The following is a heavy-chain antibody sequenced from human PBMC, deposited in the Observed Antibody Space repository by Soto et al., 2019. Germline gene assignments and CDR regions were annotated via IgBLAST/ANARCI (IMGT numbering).Heavy chain of an antibody. CDR2: IYPGDSDT. CDR3: ARSLHYYDSSGYYPYGMDV. J-gene: IGHJ6*02. CDR1: GYSFTSYW. Sequence: EVQLVQSGAEVKKPGESLKISCKGSGYSFTSYWIGWVRQMPGKGLEWMGIIYPGDSDTRYSPSFQGQVTISADKSISTAYLQWSSLKASDTAMYYCARSLHYYDSSGYYPYGMDVWGQGTTVTVSS. D-gene: IGHD3-22*01. V-gene: IGHV5-51*01.